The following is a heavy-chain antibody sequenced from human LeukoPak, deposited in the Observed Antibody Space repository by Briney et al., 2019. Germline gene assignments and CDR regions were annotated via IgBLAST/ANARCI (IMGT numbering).Heavy chain of an antibody. Sequence: GGSPRLSCEASGFTFNTYSMNWARQAPGKGLEWVSSIDSSGGYMFYADSVKGRFIISRDNAKDSLYLQMNSLRVEDTAVYYCLRGDRRDYWGQGTLVTVSS. J-gene: IGHJ4*02. CDR3: LRGDRRDY. CDR1: GFTFNTYS. V-gene: IGHV3-21*06. CDR2: IDSSGGYM.